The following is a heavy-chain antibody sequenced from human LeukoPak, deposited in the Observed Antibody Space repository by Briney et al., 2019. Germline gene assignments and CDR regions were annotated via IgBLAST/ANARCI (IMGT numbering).Heavy chain of an antibody. CDR1: GYTFTSYG. J-gene: IGHJ4*02. Sequence: ASVKVSCKASGYTFTSYGITWVRQPPGQGLEWMGWISAYNGNTNYAHKLQGRVTMTTDTSTSTAYMEMRSLRSDDTAVYYCARNSFYYDSGGRLYQFDYWGQGTLVTVSS. D-gene: IGHD3-22*01. CDR2: ISAYNGNT. CDR3: ARNSFYYDSGGRLYQFDY. V-gene: IGHV1-18*01.